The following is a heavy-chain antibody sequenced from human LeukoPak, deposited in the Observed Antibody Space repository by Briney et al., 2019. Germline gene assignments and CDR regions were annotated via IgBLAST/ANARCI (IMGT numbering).Heavy chain of an antibody. Sequence: GASVKVSCKASGYTFTGYYMHWVRQAPGQGLEWMGWINPNSGGTNYAQKFQGRVTMTRDTSISTAYMELSRLRSDDTAVYYCASVYYYDSSGFDYWGQGTLVIVSS. CDR2: INPNSGGT. CDR3: ASVYYYDSSGFDY. J-gene: IGHJ4*02. D-gene: IGHD3-22*01. V-gene: IGHV1-2*02. CDR1: GYTFTGYY.